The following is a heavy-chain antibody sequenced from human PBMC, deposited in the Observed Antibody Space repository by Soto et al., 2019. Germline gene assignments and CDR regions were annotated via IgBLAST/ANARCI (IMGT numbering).Heavy chain of an antibody. CDR3: AKVLGLGYYYDSSGYYMGYFDY. V-gene: IGHV1-24*01. Sequence: ASVKVSCKVSGYTLTELSMHWVRQAPGKGLEWMGGFDPEDGETIYAQKFQGRVTMTEDTSTDTAYMELSSLRSEDTAVYYCAKVLGLGYYYDSSGYYMGYFDYWGQGTLVTVSS. J-gene: IGHJ4*02. CDR1: GYTLTELS. D-gene: IGHD3-22*01. CDR2: FDPEDGET.